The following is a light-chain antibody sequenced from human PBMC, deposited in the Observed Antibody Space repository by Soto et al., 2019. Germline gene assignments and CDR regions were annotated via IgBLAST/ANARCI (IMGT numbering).Light chain of an antibody. J-gene: IGKJ3*01. CDR3: QKYNSYSPLT. V-gene: IGKV1-5*03. CDR1: QSISSW. CDR2: KAS. Sequence: DIQMTQSPSTLSAFVGDRVPITCRPIQSISSWLAWYQQKPGKAPKLLIYKASSLESGVPSRFSGSGSGTEFTLTISSLQPDDFATYYCQKYNSYSPLTFGTGTKVDIK.